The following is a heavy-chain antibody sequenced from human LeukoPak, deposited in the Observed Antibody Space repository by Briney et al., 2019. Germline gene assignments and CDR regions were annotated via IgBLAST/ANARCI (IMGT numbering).Heavy chain of an antibody. CDR1: VDSPSDNKVA. Sequence: SQTLSLTCALSVDSPSDNKVAWNWIRQSPSGCLGWLGRTYYLPKFITDYTDYVKSRIDMNSDTSKNQFSLQLNSVTPEDTGVYYCARGSHSSFDYWGRGTLVTVSS. CDR3: ARGSHSSFDY. J-gene: IGHJ4*02. V-gene: IGHV6-1*01. D-gene: IGHD3-10*01. CDR2: TYYLPKFIT.